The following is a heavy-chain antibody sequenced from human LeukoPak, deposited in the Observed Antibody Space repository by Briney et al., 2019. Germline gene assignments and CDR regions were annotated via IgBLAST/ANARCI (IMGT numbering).Heavy chain of an antibody. CDR1: EFTFSNYA. V-gene: IGHV3-23*01. J-gene: IGHJ4*02. Sequence: PGGSLRLSCAASEFTFSNYAMNWVRQAPGKGLEWVSAISGSGGRTYYADSVKGRFTISRDNSKNTLNLQMNSLRVGDTAVYYCVPLTDGSVVQWGQGTLVTVSS. CDR3: VPLTDGSVVQ. CDR2: ISGSGGRT. D-gene: IGHD3-10*01.